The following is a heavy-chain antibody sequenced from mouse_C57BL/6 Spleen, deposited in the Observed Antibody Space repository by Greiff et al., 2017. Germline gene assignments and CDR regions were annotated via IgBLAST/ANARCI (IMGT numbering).Heavy chain of an antibody. CDR1: GYTFTDYY. D-gene: IGHD1-1*01. J-gene: IGHJ2*01. V-gene: IGHV1-26*01. CDR2: INPNNGGT. CDR3: ARSKTYYYGSSYFDY. Sequence: EVQLQQSGPELVKPGASVKISCKASGYTFTDYYMNWVKQSHGKSLEWIGDINPNNGGTSYNQKFKGKATLTVDKSSSTAYMELRSLTSEDSAVYYCARSKTYYYGSSYFDYWGQGTTLTVSS.